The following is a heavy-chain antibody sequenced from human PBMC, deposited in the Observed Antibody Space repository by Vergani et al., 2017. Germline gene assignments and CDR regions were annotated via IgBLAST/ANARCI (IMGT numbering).Heavy chain of an antibody. Sequence: QVQLQESGPGLVKPSQTLSLTCAVSGGSISSGGYYWSWIRQHPGKGLEWIGYIYYSGSTYYNPSLKSRVTISVDTTKNQFSLRLTSATAADTAVYFCASDGMSPAEIDPKNAFHVWGQGTRVSV. D-gene: IGHD1-14*01. V-gene: IGHV4-31*11. CDR1: GGSISSGGYY. J-gene: IGHJ3*01. CDR2: IYYSGST. CDR3: ASDGMSPAEIDPKNAFHV.